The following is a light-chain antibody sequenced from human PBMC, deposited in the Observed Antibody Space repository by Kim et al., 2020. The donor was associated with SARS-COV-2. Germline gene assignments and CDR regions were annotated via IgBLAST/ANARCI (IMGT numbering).Light chain of an antibody. J-gene: IGKJ2*01. Sequence: AIRMTQSPSSFSASTGDRVTITCRASQGISSYLAWNQQKPGKAPKLLIYAASTLQSGVPSRFSGSGSGTDFTLTISCLQSEDFATYYCQQYYSYPYTFGQGTKLEI. CDR3: QQYYSYPYT. CDR2: AAS. CDR1: QGISSY. V-gene: IGKV1-8*01.